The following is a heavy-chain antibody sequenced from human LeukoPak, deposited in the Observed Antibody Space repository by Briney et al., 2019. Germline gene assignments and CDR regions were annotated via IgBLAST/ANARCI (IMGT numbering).Heavy chain of an antibody. V-gene: IGHV4-34*01. D-gene: IGHD3-3*01. CDR3: ARHLAFGVVTSRPYYYYMDV. CDR1: GGSFSGYY. Sequence: SETLSLTCAVYGGSFSGYYWSWIRQPPGKGLEWIGEINHSGSTNYNPSLKSRVTISVDTSKNQFSLKLSSVTAADTAVYYCARHLAFGVVTSRPYYYYMDVWGKGTTVTVSS. J-gene: IGHJ6*03. CDR2: INHSGST.